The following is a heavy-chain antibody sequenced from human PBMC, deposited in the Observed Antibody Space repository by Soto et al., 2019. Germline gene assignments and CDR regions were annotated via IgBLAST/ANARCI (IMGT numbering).Heavy chain of an antibody. CDR1: GGSFSGYY. J-gene: IGHJ4*02. CDR3: ATQKRGYYGSGSHSYFDY. Sequence: SETLSLTCAVYGGSFSGYYWSWIRQPPGKGLEWIGEINHSGSTNYNPSLKSRVTISVDTSKNQFSLKLSSVTAADTAVYYCATQKRGYYGSGSHSYFDYWGQGTLVTVSS. V-gene: IGHV4-34*01. CDR2: INHSGST. D-gene: IGHD3-10*01.